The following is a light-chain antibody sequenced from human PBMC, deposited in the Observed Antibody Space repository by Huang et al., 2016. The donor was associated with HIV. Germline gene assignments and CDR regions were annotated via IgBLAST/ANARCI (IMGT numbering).Light chain of an antibody. V-gene: IGKV1-39*01. CDR1: QTVDMY. J-gene: IGKJ2*01. CDR2: AAS. CDR3: QQTYNVPRT. Sequence: DIQMTQSPSSLSASIGDRVTMSCRASQTVDMYLNWYQQTPGRAPKLLIYAASNLQSDVPSRFSGTGSGTNFTLTSSSLQPEDFVIYFCQQTYNVPRTFGQGTALEIK.